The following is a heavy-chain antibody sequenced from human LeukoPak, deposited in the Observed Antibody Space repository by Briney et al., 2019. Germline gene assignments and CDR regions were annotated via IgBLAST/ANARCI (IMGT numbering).Heavy chain of an antibody. J-gene: IGHJ4*02. CDR2: IYYSGST. Sequence: SETLSLTCTVSGGSISSHYWSWIRQPPGKGLEEIGYIYYSGSTNYNPSLKSRVTISVDTSKNQFSLKLSSVTAADTAVYYCARLPYSSSSLDYWGQGTLVTVSS. V-gene: IGHV4-59*11. CDR1: GGSISSHY. D-gene: IGHD6-6*01. CDR3: ARLPYSSSSLDY.